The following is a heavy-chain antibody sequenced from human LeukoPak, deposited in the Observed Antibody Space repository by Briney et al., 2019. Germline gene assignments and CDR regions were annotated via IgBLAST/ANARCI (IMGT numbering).Heavy chain of an antibody. CDR1: GFTFSSYE. Sequence: GGSLRLSCAASGFTFSSYEMNWVRQAPGKGLEWVSYISSSGSAIYYADPVKGRFTISRDNAKNSLYLQMNSLRAEDTAVYYCFFIKVGGDYWGQGTLVTVSS. CDR3: FFIKVGGDY. CDR2: ISSSGSAI. J-gene: IGHJ4*02. V-gene: IGHV3-48*03.